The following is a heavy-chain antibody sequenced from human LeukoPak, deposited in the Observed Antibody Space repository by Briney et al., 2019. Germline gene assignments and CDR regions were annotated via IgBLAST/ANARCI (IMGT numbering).Heavy chain of an antibody. J-gene: IGHJ4*02. D-gene: IGHD2-21*02. CDR2: INTKSGGT. CDR3: ARGDFQFDL. V-gene: IGHV1-2*02. CDR1: GYTFSGDY. Sequence: PRASVKVFCKACGYTFSGDYVHWVRQAPGQGLEWMAWINTKSGGTNSAEKLQGRVAVTRDTSIITTYMELRRLRVDDTAVYYCARGDFQFDLWGQGTLVTVSS.